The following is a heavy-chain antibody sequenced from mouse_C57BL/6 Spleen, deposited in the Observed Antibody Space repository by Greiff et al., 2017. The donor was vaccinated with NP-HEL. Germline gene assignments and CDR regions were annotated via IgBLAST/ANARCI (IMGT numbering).Heavy chain of an antibody. CDR3: TRDRNYGNYGGAMDY. D-gene: IGHD2-1*01. CDR2: ISSGGDYI. J-gene: IGHJ4*01. CDR1: GFTFSSYA. V-gene: IGHV5-9-1*02. Sequence: EVKVEESGEGLVKPGGSLKLSCAASGFTFSSYAMSWVRQTPEKRLEWVAYISSGGDYIYYADTVKGRFTISRDNARNTLYLQMSSLKSEDTAMYYCTRDRNYGNYGGAMDYWGQGTSVTVSS.